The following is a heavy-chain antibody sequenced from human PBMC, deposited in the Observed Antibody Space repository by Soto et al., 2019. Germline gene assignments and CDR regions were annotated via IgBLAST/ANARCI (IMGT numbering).Heavy chain of an antibody. CDR3: ARGMRRAVVWSKYYYYGMDV. CDR1: GFTFSSYS. CDR2: ISSSSSTI. Sequence: GGSLRLSCAASGFTFSSYSMNWVRQAPGKGLEWVSYISSSSSTIYYADSVKGRFTISRDNAKNSLYLQMNSLRDEDTAVYYCARGMRRAVVWSKYYYYGMDVWGQGTTVTVSS. V-gene: IGHV3-48*02. J-gene: IGHJ6*02. D-gene: IGHD3-3*01.